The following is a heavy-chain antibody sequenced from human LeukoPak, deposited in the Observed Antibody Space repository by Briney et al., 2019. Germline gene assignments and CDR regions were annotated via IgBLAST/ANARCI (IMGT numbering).Heavy chain of an antibody. Sequence: GGSLRLSCAASGFTFSSYAMSWVRQTPGKGLEWVSGINWNGVSTGYADSVKGRFTISRDNAKNTVYLQMNSLRAEDTAVYYCARVLSGSWDWFDPWGQGTLVTVSS. J-gene: IGHJ5*02. CDR2: INWNGVST. D-gene: IGHD3-22*01. V-gene: IGHV3-20*04. CDR3: ARVLSGSWDWFDP. CDR1: GFTFSSYA.